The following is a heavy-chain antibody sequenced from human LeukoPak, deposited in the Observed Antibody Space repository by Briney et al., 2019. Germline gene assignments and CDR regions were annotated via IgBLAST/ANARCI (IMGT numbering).Heavy chain of an antibody. J-gene: IGHJ4*02. D-gene: IGHD5-18*01. CDR3: ARTGGYSYGYDD. CDR1: GYTFTSYY. CDR2: INPNSGGT. V-gene: IGHV1-2*06. Sequence: ASVKVSCKASGYTFTSYYMHWVRQAPGQGLEWMGRINPNSGGTNYAQKFQGRVTMTRDTSISTAYMELSRLRSDDTAVYYCARTGGYSYGYDDWGQGTLVTVSS.